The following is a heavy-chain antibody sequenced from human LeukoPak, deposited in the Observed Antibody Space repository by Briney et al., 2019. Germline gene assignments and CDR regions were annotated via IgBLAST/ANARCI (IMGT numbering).Heavy chain of an antibody. J-gene: IGHJ3*02. CDR2: INHSGST. CDR3: ARALGAFDI. V-gene: IGHV4-34*01. Sequence: SETLSLTCVVYGGSFSGYYWSWIRQPPGKGLEWIGDINHSGSTNYNPSLKSRVTISVDTSKKQFSLKLNSVTAADTAVYYCARALGAFDIWGQGTMVTVSS. CDR1: GGSFSGYY.